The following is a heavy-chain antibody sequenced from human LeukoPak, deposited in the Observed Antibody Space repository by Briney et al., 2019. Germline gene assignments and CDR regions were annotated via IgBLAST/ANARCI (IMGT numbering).Heavy chain of an antibody. V-gene: IGHV3-66*02. CDR2: IYSGDNT. CDR3: AGRRVLDASFDY. J-gene: IGHJ4*02. D-gene: IGHD3-16*01. CDR1: GFTVSNNY. Sequence: RGSLRLSCAASGFTVSNNYMSWVRQAPGKGLEWVSVIYSGDNTYYVESVKGRFTISRDNSKNTLFLQMSRLRAEDTAVYYCAGRRVLDASFDYWGQGTLVTVSS.